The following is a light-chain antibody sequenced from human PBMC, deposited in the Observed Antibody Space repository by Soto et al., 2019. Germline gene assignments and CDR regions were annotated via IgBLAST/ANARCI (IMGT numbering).Light chain of an antibody. V-gene: IGKV3-11*01. Sequence: EIVLTQSPATLSLSPGERATLSCRTSQRVSNYLAWYQQKPVQAPRLLIFDASNRATGIPVRFSGSGSGTEFTITMSSLEPEDFAVYFCQQRNYWPITFGQGTRLEI. J-gene: IGKJ5*01. CDR3: QQRNYWPIT. CDR1: QRVSNY. CDR2: DAS.